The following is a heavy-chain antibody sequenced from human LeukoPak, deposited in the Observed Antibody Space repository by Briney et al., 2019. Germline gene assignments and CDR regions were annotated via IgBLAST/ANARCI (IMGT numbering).Heavy chain of an antibody. V-gene: IGHV1-2*02. J-gene: IGHJ4*02. CDR2: INPNSGGT. D-gene: IGHD3-22*01. Sequence: GASVKVSCKASGYTFTGYYMHWVRQAPGQGLEWMGWINPNSGGTNYAQKFQGRVTMTRDTSISTAYMKLSRLRSDDTAVYYCARDDSSGYYYSFDYWGQGTLVTVSS. CDR1: GYTFTGYY. CDR3: ARDDSSGYYYSFDY.